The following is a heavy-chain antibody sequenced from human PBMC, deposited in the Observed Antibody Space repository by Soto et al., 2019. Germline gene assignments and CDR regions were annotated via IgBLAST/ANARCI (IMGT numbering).Heavy chain of an antibody. V-gene: IGHV3-11*06. D-gene: IGHD2-21*02. CDR2: ISSSSSYT. Sequence: GWSLRLSCASSVFTFIDYYMSWIRQAPGKGLEWVSYISSSSSYTNYADSVKGRFTIPRDNAKNSLYLQMNSLRAEDTAVYYCARDTPYGGNSRYFDYWGQGTLVTVSS. CDR3: ARDTPYGGNSRYFDY. J-gene: IGHJ4*02. CDR1: VFTFIDYY.